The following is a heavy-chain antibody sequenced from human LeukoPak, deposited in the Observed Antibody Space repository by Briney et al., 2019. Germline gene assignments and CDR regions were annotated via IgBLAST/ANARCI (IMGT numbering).Heavy chain of an antibody. CDR3: GRGMRDYYGLDY. V-gene: IGHV3-30*02. Sequence: GGSLRLSCAASGFTFSNYGMHWVRQAPCKGLEWVAFIRYDGSNQYYADSVRGRFTISRDNAKNTLYLQMNRLAVEDTAVYYCGRGMRDYYGLDYWGQGILVTVSS. D-gene: IGHD4-17*01. J-gene: IGHJ4*02. CDR2: IRYDGSNQ. CDR1: GFTFSNYG.